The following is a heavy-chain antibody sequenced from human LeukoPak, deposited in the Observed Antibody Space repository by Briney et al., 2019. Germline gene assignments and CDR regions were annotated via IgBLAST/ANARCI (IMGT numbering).Heavy chain of an antibody. CDR3: ARDPQGYCSGGSCYSYWFDP. Sequence: PGGSLRLSCAASGFTFSSYAMSWVRQAPGKGLEWVANIKQDGSEKYYVDSVKGRFTISRDNAKNSLYLQMNSLRAEDTAVYYCARDPQGYCSGGSCYSYWFDPWGQGTLVTVSS. D-gene: IGHD2-15*01. CDR2: IKQDGSEK. V-gene: IGHV3-7*01. J-gene: IGHJ5*02. CDR1: GFTFSSYA.